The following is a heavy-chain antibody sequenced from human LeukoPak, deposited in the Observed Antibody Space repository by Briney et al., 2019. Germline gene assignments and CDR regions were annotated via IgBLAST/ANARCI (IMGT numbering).Heavy chain of an antibody. CDR1: GYSFTSYW. CDR3: ARGFLEWSPTYGMDV. Sequence: GESLKISCKGSGYSFTSYWIGWVRQMPGKGLEWMEIIYPGDSDTRYSPSFQGQVTISADKSISTAYLQWSSLKASDTAMYYCARGFLEWSPTYGMDVWGQGTTVTVSS. V-gene: IGHV5-51*01. D-gene: IGHD3-3*01. J-gene: IGHJ6*02. CDR2: IYPGDSDT.